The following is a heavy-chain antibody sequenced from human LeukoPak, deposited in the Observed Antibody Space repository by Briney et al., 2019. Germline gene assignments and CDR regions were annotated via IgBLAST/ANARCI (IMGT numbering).Heavy chain of an antibody. V-gene: IGHV4-38-2*02. CDR1: GYSISSGYY. CDR3: ARVDYDILTGFYDAFDI. CDR2: IYHSGST. D-gene: IGHD3-9*01. Sequence: SETLSLTCTVSGYSISSGYYWGWIRPPPGKGLEWIGSIYHSGSTYYNPSLKSRVTISVDTSKNQFSLKLSSVTAADTAVYYCARVDYDILTGFYDAFDIWGQGTMVTVSS. J-gene: IGHJ3*02.